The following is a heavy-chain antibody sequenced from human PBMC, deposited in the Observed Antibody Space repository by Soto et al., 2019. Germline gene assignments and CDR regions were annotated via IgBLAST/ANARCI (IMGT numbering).Heavy chain of an antibody. CDR1: GGSISSYY. CDR3: ARDGSSGWTGYYYGMDV. D-gene: IGHD6-19*01. J-gene: IGHJ6*02. V-gene: IGHV4-59*01. Sequence: QVQLQESGPGLVKPSETLSLTCTVSGGSISSYYWSWIRQPPGKGLEWIGYIYYSGSTNYNPSLKSRVTISVDTSKTQFSLKLSSVTAADTAVYYCARDGSSGWTGYYYGMDVWGQGTTVTVSS. CDR2: IYYSGST.